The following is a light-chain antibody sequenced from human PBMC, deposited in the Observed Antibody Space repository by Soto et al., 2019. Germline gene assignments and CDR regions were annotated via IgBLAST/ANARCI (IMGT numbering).Light chain of an antibody. J-gene: IGKJ1*01. CDR2: WAS. Sequence: DIVMTQSPDSLAVSLGERATINCKSSQSVLHSSNNKNYLAWFQQKPGQPPKLLIYWASTRESGVPGRFSGSGSGTDFTLTISSLQAEDVAVYSCQQYYSTPQTFGQGTKVEIK. CDR1: QSVLHSSNNKNY. CDR3: QQYYSTPQT. V-gene: IGKV4-1*01.